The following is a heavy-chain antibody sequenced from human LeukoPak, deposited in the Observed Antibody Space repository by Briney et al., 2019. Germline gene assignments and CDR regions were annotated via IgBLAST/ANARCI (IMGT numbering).Heavy chain of an antibody. CDR3: ARDFHCSGGSCLDAFDI. CDR2: IIPIFGTA. V-gene: IGHV1-69*06. CDR1: GGTFSSYA. Sequence: SVKVSCKASGGTFSSYAISWVRQAPGQGLEWMGRIIPIFGTANYAQKFQGRVTITADKSTSTAYMELRSLRSDDTAVYYCARDFHCSGGSCLDAFDIWGQGTMVTVSS. J-gene: IGHJ3*02. D-gene: IGHD2-15*01.